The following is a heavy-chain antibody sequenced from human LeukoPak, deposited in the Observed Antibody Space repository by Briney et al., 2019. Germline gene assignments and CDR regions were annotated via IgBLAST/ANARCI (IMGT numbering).Heavy chain of an antibody. CDR2: ISWNSGSI. V-gene: IGHV3-9*01. CDR3: AKALTAVVVPAATDY. CDR1: GFTFDDYA. D-gene: IGHD2-2*01. J-gene: IGHJ4*02. Sequence: GRSLRLSCAASGFTFDDYAMHWDRQAPGKGLEWVSGISWNSGSIGYADSVKGRFTISRDNAKNSLYLQMNSLRAEDTALYYCAKALTAVVVPAATDYWGQGTLVTVSS.